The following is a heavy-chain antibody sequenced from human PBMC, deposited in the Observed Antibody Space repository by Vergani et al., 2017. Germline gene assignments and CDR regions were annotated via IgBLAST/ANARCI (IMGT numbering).Heavy chain of an antibody. CDR2: ISSSSSYI. CDR3: ARAPTFDSTIQVFYY. J-gene: IGHJ4*02. CDR1: GFTFSSYS. D-gene: IGHD2/OR15-2a*01. V-gene: IGHV3-21*01. Sequence: VQLVESGGGLVKPGGSLSLSCAASGFTFSSYSMNWVRQAPGKGLEWVSSISSSSSYIYYADSVKGRFTISRDNAKNSLYLQMNSLRAEDTAVYYCARAPTFDSTIQVFYYWGQGTLVTVSS.